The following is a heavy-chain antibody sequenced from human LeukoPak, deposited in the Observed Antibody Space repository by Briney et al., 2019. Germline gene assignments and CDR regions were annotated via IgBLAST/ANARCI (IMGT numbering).Heavy chain of an antibody. CDR1: GFAFSNAR. Sequence: GGSLRLSCAASGFAFSNARMSWVRQAPGKGLEWVGFIRSKVYGGTAEYAASVKGRFTIARDDSKSVAYLQVNSLKSEDTAVYYCSRIAGGGSGWYEDFWGQGTLVAVSS. J-gene: IGHJ4*02. D-gene: IGHD6-19*01. V-gene: IGHV3-49*04. CDR3: SRIAGGGSGWYEDF. CDR2: IRSKVYGGTA.